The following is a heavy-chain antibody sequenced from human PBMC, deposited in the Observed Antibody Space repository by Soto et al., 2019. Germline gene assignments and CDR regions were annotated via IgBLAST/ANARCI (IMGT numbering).Heavy chain of an antibody. CDR2: IKQDGSEK. CDR3: ATVVRGYYYYDYMDV. Sequence: EVQLVESGGGLVQPGGSLRLSCAASGFTFSSYWMSWVRQAPGKGLEWVANIKQDGSEKYYVDSVKGRFTISRDNAKNSLYLQMNSLRAEDTAVYYCATVVRGYYYYDYMDVWGKGTTVTVSS. V-gene: IGHV3-7*01. J-gene: IGHJ6*03. D-gene: IGHD3-10*01. CDR1: GFTFSSYW.